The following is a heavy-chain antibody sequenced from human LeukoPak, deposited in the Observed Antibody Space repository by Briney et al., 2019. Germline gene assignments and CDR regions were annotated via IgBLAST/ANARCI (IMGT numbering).Heavy chain of an antibody. CDR1: RYTFTAYN. J-gene: IGHJ4*02. D-gene: IGHD1-26*01. Sequence: GASVKLSCKAARYTFTAYNIHWVRQAPGHRREWRGWINPNSGGTKFAQKFQVRFTMTRDTSISTTYRELFRLTSYDTAVYYCARPGYRGNYTIDYWGQGTLVTVPS. V-gene: IGHV1-2*02. CDR2: INPNSGGT. CDR3: ARPGYRGNYTIDY.